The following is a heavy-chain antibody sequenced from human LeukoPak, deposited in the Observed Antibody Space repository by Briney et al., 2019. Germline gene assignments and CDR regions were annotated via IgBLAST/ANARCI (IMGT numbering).Heavy chain of an antibody. V-gene: IGHV3-15*07. Sequence: GGSLRLFCAASDFTFSNAWMNWVRQAPGKGLEWVGRIKSKTDDGTTAYAAPVKGRFTISRDDSKDTLYLQMDSLKTEDTAVYYCTTGPFDYWGQGTLVTVSS. CDR1: DFTFSNAW. J-gene: IGHJ4*02. CDR2: IKSKTDDGTT. CDR3: TTGPFDY.